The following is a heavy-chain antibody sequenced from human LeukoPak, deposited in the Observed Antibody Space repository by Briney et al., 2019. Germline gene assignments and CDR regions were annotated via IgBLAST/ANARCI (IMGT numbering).Heavy chain of an antibody. CDR2: INHSGST. Sequence: AGGSLRLSCAASGFTFSSYAMSWIRQPPGKGPEWIGEINHSGSTNYNPSLKSRVTISVDTSKNQFSLKLSSVTTADTAVYYCARGNPYKLLLRPQSNWFDPWGQGTLVTVSS. V-gene: IGHV4-34*01. J-gene: IGHJ5*02. CDR3: ARGNPYKLLLRPQSNWFDP. D-gene: IGHD2-15*01. CDR1: GFTFSSYA.